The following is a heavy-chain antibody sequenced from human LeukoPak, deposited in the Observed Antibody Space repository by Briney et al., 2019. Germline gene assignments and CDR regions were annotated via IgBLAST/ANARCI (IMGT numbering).Heavy chain of an antibody. Sequence: PSETLSLTCTVSGGSISGHYWSWIRQPPGKGLEWIGYMYYSGDTIYNPSLKSRVTISVDTAKNQLYLKLTSVTAADTAVYYCASGDDSSGYYGSLSGAFDIWGQGTMVIVSS. CDR3: ASGDDSSGYYGSLSGAFDI. CDR2: MYYSGDT. CDR1: GGSISGHY. J-gene: IGHJ3*02. V-gene: IGHV4-59*11. D-gene: IGHD3-22*01.